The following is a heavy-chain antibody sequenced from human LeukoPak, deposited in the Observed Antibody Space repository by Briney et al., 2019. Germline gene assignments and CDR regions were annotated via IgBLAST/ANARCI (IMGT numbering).Heavy chain of an antibody. J-gene: IGHJ4*02. CDR3: ARDSTYYYDSGSSGPHYFDN. CDR1: GFTFSNYA. CDR2: ISSGGTYE. V-gene: IGHV3-30*01. D-gene: IGHD3-10*01. Sequence: GKSLRLSCAASGFTFSNYAMHWVRQAPGKGLEWVSLISSGGTYEYYADSVKGRFTISKDNSKNTLYLQLNSLRAEDTAVYYCARDSTYYYDSGSSGPHYFDNWGQGTLVTVSS.